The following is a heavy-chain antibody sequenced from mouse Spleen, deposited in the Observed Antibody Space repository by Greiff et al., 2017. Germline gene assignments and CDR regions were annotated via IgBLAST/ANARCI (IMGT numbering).Heavy chain of an antibody. CDR3: ARQVYGYAWFAY. CDR2: ISSGGGNT. V-gene: IGHV5-9*04. J-gene: IGHJ3*01. Sequence: EVKLMESGGGLVKLGGSLKLSCAASGFTFSSYAMSWVRQTPEKRLEWVATISSGGGNTYYPDSVKGRFTISRDNAKNTLYLQMSSLKSEDTAMYYCARQVYGYAWFAYWGQGTLVTVSA. CDR1: GFTFSSYA. D-gene: IGHD2-2*01.